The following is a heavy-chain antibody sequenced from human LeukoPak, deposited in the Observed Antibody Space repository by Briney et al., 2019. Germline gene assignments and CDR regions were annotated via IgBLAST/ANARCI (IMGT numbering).Heavy chain of an antibody. J-gene: IGHJ4*02. CDR3: ARGDIVGATSDY. Sequence: YPGGSLRLSCAASGFTFSSYAMHWVRQAPGKGLEWVAVISYDGSSKYYADSVKGRFTISRDNSKNTLYLQMNSLRAEDTAVYYCARGDIVGATSDYWGQGTLVTVSS. CDR1: GFTFSSYA. CDR2: ISYDGSSK. D-gene: IGHD1-26*01. V-gene: IGHV3-30-3*01.